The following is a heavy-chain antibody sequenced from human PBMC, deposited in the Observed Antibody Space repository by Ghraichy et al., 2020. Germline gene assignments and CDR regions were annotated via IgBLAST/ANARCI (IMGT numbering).Heavy chain of an antibody. J-gene: IGHJ4*02. CDR2: IYYSGST. Sequence: SETLSLTCTVSGGSISSSSYYWGWIRQPPGKGLEWIGSIYYSGSTYYNPSLKSRVTISVDTSKNQFSLKLSSVTAADTAVYYCARCAAAGGPPFDYWGQGTLVTVSS. CDR3: ARCAAAGGPPFDY. CDR1: GGSISSSSYY. V-gene: IGHV4-39*01. D-gene: IGHD6-13*01.